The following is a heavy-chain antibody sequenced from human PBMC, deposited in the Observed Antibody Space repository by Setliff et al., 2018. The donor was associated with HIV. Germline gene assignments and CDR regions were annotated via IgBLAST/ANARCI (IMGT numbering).Heavy chain of an antibody. CDR3: ARQHYYDSSGRNLMDV. CDR1: GDSFTTTSHS. D-gene: IGHD3-22*01. Sequence: LSLPCDVSGDSFTTTSHSWAWLRQPAGRGLEWIGHVYSRGNTAYNPSLASRVSILMSTYEIQFSLTLNSVTAADTAVYYCARQHYYDSSGRNLMDVWGKGTTVTVSS. J-gene: IGHJ6*03. CDR2: VYSRGNT. V-gene: IGHV4-61*09.